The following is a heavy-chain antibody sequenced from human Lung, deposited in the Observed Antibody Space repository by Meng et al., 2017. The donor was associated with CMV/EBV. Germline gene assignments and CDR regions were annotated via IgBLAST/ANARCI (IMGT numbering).Heavy chain of an antibody. D-gene: IGHD5-12*01. CDR3: ASPQGKVAFSSSYSYAMDV. CDR2: INSDGSST. CDR1: GFTFSSYW. V-gene: IGHV3-74*01. Sequence: ESXKISXAGSGFTFSSYWMHWVRQGPGKGLVWVSRINSDGSSTTYADSVKGRFTVSRDNAKNTLYLQMNSLRAEDTAVYYCASPQGKVAFSSSYSYAMDVWGQGTXVTVSS. J-gene: IGHJ6*02.